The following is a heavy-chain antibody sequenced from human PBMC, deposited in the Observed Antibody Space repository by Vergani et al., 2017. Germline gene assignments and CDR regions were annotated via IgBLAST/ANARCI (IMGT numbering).Heavy chain of an antibody. CDR3: ARATGYCSGGSCYSRWFDP. CDR2: IYTSGST. D-gene: IGHD2-15*01. Sequence: QVQLQESGPGLVKPSETLSLTCTVSGGSISSGDYYWGFIRQPPGKGLEWIGRIYTSGSTNYNPSLKSRVTISVDTSKNQFSLKLSSVTAADTAVYYCARATGYCSGGSCYSRWFDPWGQGTLVTVSS. CDR1: GGSISSGDYY. J-gene: IGHJ5*02. V-gene: IGHV4-61*02.